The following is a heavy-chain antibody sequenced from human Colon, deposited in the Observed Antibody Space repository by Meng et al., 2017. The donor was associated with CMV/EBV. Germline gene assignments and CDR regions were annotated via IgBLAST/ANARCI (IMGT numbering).Heavy chain of an antibody. V-gene: IGHV4-39*01. CDR3: ARQPRFTGAYGRGYFLH. J-gene: IGHJ1*01. CDR2: IYYSGTT. D-gene: IGHD2-21*01. CDR1: GGSISSSSDY. Sequence: SETLSLTCTVSGGSISSSSDYWGWIRRPPGKGLEWIVSIYYSGTTYYNPSLRSRVTISVDTSKNQFSLRLSSVTAADTAVYYCARQPRFTGAYGRGYFLHWGQGALVTVSS.